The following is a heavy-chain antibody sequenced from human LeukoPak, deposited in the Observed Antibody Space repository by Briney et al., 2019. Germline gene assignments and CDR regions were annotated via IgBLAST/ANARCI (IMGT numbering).Heavy chain of an antibody. CDR3: ASTRGYSYALYYFDY. J-gene: IGHJ4*02. CDR2: IYYSGST. V-gene: IGHV4-31*03. D-gene: IGHD5-18*01. Sequence: PSETLSLTCTVSGDSISSGGYYWSWIRQHPGKGLEWIGYIYYSGSTYYNPSLKSRVTISVDTSKNQFSLKLSSVTAADTAVYYCASTRGYSYALYYFDYWGQGTLVTVSS. CDR1: GDSISSGGYY.